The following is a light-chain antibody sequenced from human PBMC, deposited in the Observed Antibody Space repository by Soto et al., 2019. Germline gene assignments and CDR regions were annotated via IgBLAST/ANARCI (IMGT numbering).Light chain of an antibody. CDR1: QSVSSN. Sequence: EIVMPQSPATLSVSPGERATLSCRASQSVSSNLAWYQQKPDQAPRLLIYGASTRATGIPARFSGGGSGTEITLTILSLQSEDFAIYYCQQYDNWPPLTFGGGTKVEIK. CDR3: QQYDNWPPLT. J-gene: IGKJ4*01. V-gene: IGKV3-15*01. CDR2: GAS.